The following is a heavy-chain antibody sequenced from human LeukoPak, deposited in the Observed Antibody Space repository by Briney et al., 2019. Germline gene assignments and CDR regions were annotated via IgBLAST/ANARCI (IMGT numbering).Heavy chain of an antibody. V-gene: IGHV1-2*04. Sequence: ASVKVSCKASGYTFTSYGISWVRQAPGQGLEWMGWINPNSGGTNYAQKFQGWVTMTRDTSISTAYMELSRLRSDDTAVYYCARHRAAAGKYNWFDPWGQGTLVTVSS. CDR2: INPNSGGT. D-gene: IGHD6-13*01. CDR3: ARHRAAAGKYNWFDP. J-gene: IGHJ5*02. CDR1: GYTFTSYG.